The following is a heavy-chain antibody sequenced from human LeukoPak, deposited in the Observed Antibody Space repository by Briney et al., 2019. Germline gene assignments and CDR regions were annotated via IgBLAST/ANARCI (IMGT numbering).Heavy chain of an antibody. V-gene: IGHV1-2*02. J-gene: IGHJ3*01. D-gene: IGHD3-16*01. Sequence: ASVNVSCKPSGYTFIKYYMHWVRQAPGQGLEWMGWINPNGGATNYAQEFRGRVTVTRDTSITTVYMDLTGLKSDDTAVYFCARGSGGNAFDFWGQGTMVTVSS. CDR2: INPNGGAT. CDR1: GYTFIKYY. CDR3: ARGSGGNAFDF.